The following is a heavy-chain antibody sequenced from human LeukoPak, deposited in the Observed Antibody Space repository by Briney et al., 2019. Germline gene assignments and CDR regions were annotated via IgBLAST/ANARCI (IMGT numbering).Heavy chain of an antibody. V-gene: IGHV1-69*05. CDR1: GGTFSSYA. CDR3: ARKGLAYYDSSGYYYGGEFDY. J-gene: IGHJ4*02. Sequence: SVRVSCKASGGTFSSYAISWVRQAPGQGLEWVGGIIPIFGTANYAQKFQGRVTITTDESTSIAYMELSSRRSEDTAVYYCARKGLAYYDSSGYYYGGEFDYWGQGTLVTVSS. D-gene: IGHD3-22*01. CDR2: IIPIFGTA.